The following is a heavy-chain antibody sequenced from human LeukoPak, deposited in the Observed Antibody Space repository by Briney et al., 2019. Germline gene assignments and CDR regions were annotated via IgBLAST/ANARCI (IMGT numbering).Heavy chain of an antibody. Sequence: ASVKVSCKASGYTFTSYGISWVRQAPGQGLEWMGWISAYNGNTNYAQKLQGRVTMTTDTSTSTAYVEPRSLRSDDTAVYYCARAYEYYDSSGYYYWGQGTLVTVSS. CDR2: ISAYNGNT. J-gene: IGHJ4*02. V-gene: IGHV1-18*01. CDR3: ARAYEYYDSSGYYY. D-gene: IGHD3-22*01. CDR1: GYTFTSYG.